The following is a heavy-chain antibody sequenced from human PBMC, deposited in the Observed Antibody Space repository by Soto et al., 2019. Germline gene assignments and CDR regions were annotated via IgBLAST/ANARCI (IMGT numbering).Heavy chain of an antibody. J-gene: IGHJ5*02. CDR1: GITFSSYA. CDR2: ISDSGGST. V-gene: IGHV3-23*01. CDR3: AKLVHDIVLMVYARGGWFDP. Sequence: GSLRLSCAASGITFSSYAMSWVRQAPGKGLEWVSGISDSGGSTYYADSVKGRFTISRDNSKNTLYLQMNSLRAEDTAVYCCAKLVHDIVLMVYARGGWFDPWGQGTLVTVSS. D-gene: IGHD2-8*01.